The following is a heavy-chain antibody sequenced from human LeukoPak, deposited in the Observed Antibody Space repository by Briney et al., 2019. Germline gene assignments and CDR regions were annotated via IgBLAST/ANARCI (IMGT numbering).Heavy chain of an antibody. V-gene: IGHV1-69*01. Sequence: PKASVKVSCKASGGTFSSYAISWVRQAPGQGLEWMGGIIPIFGTANYAQKFQGRVTITADESTSTAYMELSSLRSEDTAVYYCARGTSSIAARPSNYYGMDVWGQGTTVTVSS. CDR2: IIPIFGTA. D-gene: IGHD6-6*01. CDR3: ARGTSSIAARPSNYYGMDV. J-gene: IGHJ6*02. CDR1: GGTFSSYA.